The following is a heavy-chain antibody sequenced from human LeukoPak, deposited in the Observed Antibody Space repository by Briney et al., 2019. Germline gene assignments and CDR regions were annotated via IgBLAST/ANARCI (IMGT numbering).Heavy chain of an antibody. CDR3: ARTQAIAAAGLDDAFDI. Sequence: SVKVSCKASGGTFSSYAISWVRQAPGQGLEWMGGIIPIFGTANYAQKFQGRVTTTADESTSTAYMELSSLRSEDTAVYYCARTQAIAAAGLDDAFDIWGQGTMVTVSS. CDR1: GGTFSSYA. J-gene: IGHJ3*02. CDR2: IIPIFGTA. V-gene: IGHV1-69*13. D-gene: IGHD6-13*01.